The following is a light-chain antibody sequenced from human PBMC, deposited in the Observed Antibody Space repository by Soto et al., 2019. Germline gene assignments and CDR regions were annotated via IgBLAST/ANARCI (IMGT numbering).Light chain of an antibody. CDR3: AAWDDSLSGVL. CDR2: RNN. J-gene: IGLJ2*01. V-gene: IGLV1-47*01. CDR1: SSNIGSYY. Sequence: QLVLAQPPSASGTPGQRVTISCSGSSSNIGSYYVFWYQQLPGTAPKLLIYRNNQRPSGVPDRFSASKSGTSASLAISGLRSEDEADYYCAAWDDSLSGVLFGGGTKLTVL.